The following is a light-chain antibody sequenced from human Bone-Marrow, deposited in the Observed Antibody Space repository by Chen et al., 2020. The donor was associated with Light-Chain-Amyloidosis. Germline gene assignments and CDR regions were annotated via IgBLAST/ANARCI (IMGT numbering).Light chain of an antibody. CDR1: SSDVGGYYY. Sequence: QSALTQPASVSGSPGQSITISCTGTSSDVGGYYYVSCYQQHPGKAPKLMIYDVSNRPAGVSNRFSGSKSGNTASLTISGLQAEDEADYYCSSYTSSSTLVVFGGGTKLTVL. CDR3: SSYTSSSTLVV. V-gene: IGLV2-14*01. CDR2: DVS. J-gene: IGLJ2*01.